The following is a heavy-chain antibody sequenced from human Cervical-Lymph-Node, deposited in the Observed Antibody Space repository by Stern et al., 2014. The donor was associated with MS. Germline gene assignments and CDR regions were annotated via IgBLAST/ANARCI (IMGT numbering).Heavy chain of an antibody. CDR2: ISAYNGNT. D-gene: IGHD6-13*01. V-gene: IGHV1-18*01. CDR3: ARALLGSSSWNDAFDI. J-gene: IGHJ3*02. Sequence: QDQLVQSGAEVKKPGASVKVSCKASGYTFTSYGISWVRQAPGQGLEWMGWISAYNGNTNYAQKLQGRVTITTDTSTSTAYMELRSLRSDDTAVYYCARALLGSSSWNDAFDIWGQGTMVTVSS. CDR1: GYTFTSYG.